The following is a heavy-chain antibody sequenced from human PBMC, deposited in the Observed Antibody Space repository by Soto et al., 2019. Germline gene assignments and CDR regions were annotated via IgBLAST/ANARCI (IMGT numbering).Heavy chain of an antibody. V-gene: IGHV4-34*01. CDR3: ARMDGDSTFVDY. CDR2: INHSGST. D-gene: IGHD4-17*01. CDR1: GGSFSGYC. J-gene: IGHJ4*02. Sequence: QVQLQQWGAGLLKPSETLSLTCAVYGGSFSGYCWSWIRQPPGKGLEWIGEINHSGSTNYNPSLKSRVTISVDTSKNQFSLKLSSVTAADTAVYYCARMDGDSTFVDYWGQGTLVTVSS.